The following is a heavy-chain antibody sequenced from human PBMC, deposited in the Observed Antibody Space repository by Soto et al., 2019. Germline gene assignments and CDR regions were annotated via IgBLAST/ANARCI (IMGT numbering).Heavy chain of an antibody. CDR2: IKSKTDGGTT. J-gene: IGHJ4*02. V-gene: IGHV3-15*07. Sequence: PGGSLRLSCAASGFTFSNAWMNWVRQAPGKGLEWVGRIKSKTDGGTTDYAAPVKGRFTISRDDSKNTLYLQMNSLKTEDTAVYYCSTSISYCWGGARIDYWGQGTLVSV. CDR3: STSISYCWGGARIDY. CDR1: GFTFSNAW. D-gene: IGHD2-15*01.